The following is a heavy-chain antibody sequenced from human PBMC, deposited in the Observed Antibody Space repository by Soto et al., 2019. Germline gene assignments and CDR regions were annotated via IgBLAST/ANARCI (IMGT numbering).Heavy chain of an antibody. D-gene: IGHD3-10*01. V-gene: IGHV3-30-3*01. CDR1: GFTFSRYA. Sequence: GGSLRLSCVASGFTFSRYAVHWVRQAPGKGLEWVAVMSYDGNKRYYAESVKGRFTISRDNSKNTQYLQMNSLRPEDTAVYYCAKILLSSAVVSYGMDVWGQGTTVTV. CDR3: AKILLSSAVVSYGMDV. J-gene: IGHJ6*02. CDR2: MSYDGNKR.